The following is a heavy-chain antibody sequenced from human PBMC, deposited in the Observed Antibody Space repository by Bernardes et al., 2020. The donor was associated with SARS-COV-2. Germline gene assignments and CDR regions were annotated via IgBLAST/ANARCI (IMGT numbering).Heavy chain of an antibody. Sequence: GGSLRLSCAASGFDFRTYGMTWVRQAPGKGLEWLSLITSAGDTYYADTVRGRFTTSRDNAKKTLYLETKSLRADETAVYYCGRREAGSGEPFYFDFWVQGTLGTVSP. V-gene: IGHV3-23*01. CDR3: GRREAGSGEPFYFDF. CDR2: ITSAGDT. CDR1: GFDFRTYG. D-gene: IGHD3-10*01. J-gene: IGHJ4*02.